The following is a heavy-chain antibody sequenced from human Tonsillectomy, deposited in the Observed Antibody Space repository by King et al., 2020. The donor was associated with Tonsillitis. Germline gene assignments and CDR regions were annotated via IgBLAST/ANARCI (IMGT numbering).Heavy chain of an antibody. CDR2: IYYSGST. V-gene: IGHV4-59*08. CDR3: ARMESSGYHHY. D-gene: IGHD3-22*01. CDR1: SGSINRNY. J-gene: IGHJ4*02. Sequence: QLQESGPGLVKPSETLSLTCTVSSGSINRNYWSWIRPPPGKGVEWIGYIYYSGSTKYNPSLESRVTISVDTSKNLFSLNLTSVTAADTAVYYCARMESSGYHHYWGQGTLVTVSS.